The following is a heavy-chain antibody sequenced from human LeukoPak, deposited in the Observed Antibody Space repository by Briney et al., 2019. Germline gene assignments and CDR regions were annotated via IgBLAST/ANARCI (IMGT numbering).Heavy chain of an antibody. CDR1: GYTFTGYY. D-gene: IGHD6-19*01. V-gene: IGHV1-69*06. J-gene: IGHJ4*02. Sequence: SVKVSCKASGYTFTGYYMHWVRQAPGQGLEWMGGIIPIFGTANYAQKFQGRVTITADKSTSTAYMELSSLRSEDTAVYYCARHLSSGWLFDYWGQGTLVTVSS. CDR3: ARHLSSGWLFDY. CDR2: IIPIFGTA.